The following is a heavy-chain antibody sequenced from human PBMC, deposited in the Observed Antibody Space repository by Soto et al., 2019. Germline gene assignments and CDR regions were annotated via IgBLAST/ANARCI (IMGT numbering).Heavy chain of an antibody. D-gene: IGHD6-19*01. V-gene: IGHV2-5*01. CDR1: GLSLHTTAVG. Sequence: SGPTLVNPTPTLTLTCTLSGLSLHTTAVGVGWVRQPPGKALEWLAVIYWNDAKRYSPSLKSRLTLTKDTSKNQEGLTMTNLDAVDTATYGCGHCSYSTGWSDYWGQGALVTVSS. CDR3: GHCSYSTGWSDY. CDR2: IYWNDAK. J-gene: IGHJ4*02.